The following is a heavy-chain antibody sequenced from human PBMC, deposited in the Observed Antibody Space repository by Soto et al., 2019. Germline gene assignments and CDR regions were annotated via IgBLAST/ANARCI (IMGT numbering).Heavy chain of an antibody. V-gene: IGHV5-51*01. CDR2: IYPGDSDT. Sequence: GESLKISCKGSGYSFTSYWIGWVRQMPGKGLEWMGIIYPGDSDTRYSPSFQGQVTISADKSISTAYLQWSSLKASDTAMYYCARSYYDILTDPEEYPKYYFDYWGQGTLVTVSS. J-gene: IGHJ4*02. CDR1: GYSFTSYW. CDR3: ARSYYDILTDPEEYPKYYFDY. D-gene: IGHD3-9*01.